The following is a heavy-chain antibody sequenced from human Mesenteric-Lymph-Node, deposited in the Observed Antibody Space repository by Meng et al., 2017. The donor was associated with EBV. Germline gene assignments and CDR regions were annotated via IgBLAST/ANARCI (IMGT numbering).Heavy chain of an antibody. CDR1: DGSVSSVSYY. J-gene: IGHJ4*02. V-gene: IGHV4-61*01. CDR2: IYYSGST. Sequence: QWKLQESGTGLVTPSRTPSPTCTVSDGSVSSVSYYWSWIRQPPGKGLEWIGYIYYSGSTNYNPSLKSLVTISVDTSKNQFSLKLSSVTAADTAVYYCARLDRWELLRGLVYWGQGTLVTVSS. CDR3: ARLDRWELLRGLVY. D-gene: IGHD1-26*01.